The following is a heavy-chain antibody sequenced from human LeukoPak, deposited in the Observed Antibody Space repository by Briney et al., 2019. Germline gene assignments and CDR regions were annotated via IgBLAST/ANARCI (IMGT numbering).Heavy chain of an antibody. J-gene: IGHJ4*02. Sequence: SETLSLTCSVSGGSISSYYWSWIRQPPGKGLEWIGYIYYSGSTNYNPSLKGRVTISVDTSKNQFSLKLSSVTAADTAVYYCARDQGYGRPSPYFDYWGQGTLVTVSS. CDR3: ARDQGYGRPSPYFDY. D-gene: IGHD4-17*01. V-gene: IGHV4-59*01. CDR2: IYYSGST. CDR1: GGSISSYY.